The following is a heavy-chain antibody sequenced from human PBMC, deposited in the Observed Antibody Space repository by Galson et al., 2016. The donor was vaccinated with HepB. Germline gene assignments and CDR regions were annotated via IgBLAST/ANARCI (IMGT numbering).Heavy chain of an antibody. CDR1: GGSTSRYY. Sequence: SETLSLTCSVSGGSTSRYYWTWIRQPPGKGLEWIGFIYYTGSTSYNPSLKSRVTMSVDTSTEQFSLNLSSVTAADTAVYYCASLGRSGGTIGAVQIWGQGTMVTVSS. V-gene: IGHV4-59*12. CDR2: IYYTGST. CDR3: ASLGRSGGTIGAVQI. J-gene: IGHJ3*02. D-gene: IGHD3-16*01.